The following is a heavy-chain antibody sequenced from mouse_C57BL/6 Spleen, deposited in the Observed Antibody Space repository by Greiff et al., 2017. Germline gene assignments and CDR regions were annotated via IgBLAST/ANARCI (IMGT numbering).Heavy chain of an antibody. Sequence: DVMLVESGGGLVKPGGSLKLSCAASGFTFSDYGMHWVRQAPEKGLEWIAYISSGSSTIYYADTLKGRFTISRDNAKNTLFLQMTSLRSEDTAMYYCARPRYFDVWGTGTTVTVSS. V-gene: IGHV5-17*01. CDR1: GFTFSDYG. J-gene: IGHJ1*03. CDR3: ARPRYFDV. CDR2: ISSGSSTI.